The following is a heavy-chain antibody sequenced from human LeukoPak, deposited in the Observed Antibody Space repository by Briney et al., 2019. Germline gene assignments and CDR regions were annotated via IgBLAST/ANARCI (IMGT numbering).Heavy chain of an antibody. CDR2: ISAYNGNT. D-gene: IGHD3-22*01. CDR3: ARAGVFYYYDSSGSYYFDY. J-gene: IGHJ4*02. Sequence: ASVKVSCTASGYTFTSYGISWVRQAPGQGLEWVGWISAYNGNTNYAQKLQGRVTMTTDTSTSTAYMELRSLRSDDTAVYYCARAGVFYYYDSSGSYYFDYWGQGTLVTVSS. CDR1: GYTFTSYG. V-gene: IGHV1-18*01.